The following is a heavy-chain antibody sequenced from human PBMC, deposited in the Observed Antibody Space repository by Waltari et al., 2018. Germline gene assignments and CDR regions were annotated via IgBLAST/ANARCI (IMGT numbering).Heavy chain of an antibody. CDR2: ISSSRSYI. Sequence: EVQLVESGGGLVKPGGSLRLSCAASGFTFSSYSMNWVRQAPGKGVGGVSSISSSRSYIYYADSVKGRFTISRDNAKNSLYLQMNSLRAEDTAVYYCARDPRYCSSTSCHDYWGQGTLVTVSS. CDR1: GFTFSSYS. CDR3: ARDPRYCSSTSCHDY. V-gene: IGHV3-21*01. D-gene: IGHD2-2*01. J-gene: IGHJ4*02.